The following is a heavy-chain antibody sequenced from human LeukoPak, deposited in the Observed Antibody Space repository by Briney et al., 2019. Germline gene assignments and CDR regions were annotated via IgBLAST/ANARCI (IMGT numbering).Heavy chain of an antibody. CDR2: IKQDGSEK. J-gene: IGHJ4*02. CDR3: ARHLSGVTGYTYGRGIDY. D-gene: IGHD5-18*01. CDR1: GFTFSNFG. V-gene: IGHV3-7*01. Sequence: GSLRLSCAASGFTFSNFGMNWVRQAPGKGLEWVANIKQDGSEKYYVDSVKGRFTISRDNAKKSLYLQMNSLRAEDTAVYYCARHLSGVTGYTYGRGIDYWGQGTLVTVSS.